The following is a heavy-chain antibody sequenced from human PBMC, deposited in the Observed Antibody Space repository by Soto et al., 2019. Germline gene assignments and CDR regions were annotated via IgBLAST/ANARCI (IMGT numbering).Heavy chain of an antibody. Sequence: SETLSVTCTFSGGSISSYYWSWIRQPPGKGLEWIGYIYYSGSTNYNPSLKSRVTISVDTSKNQFSLKLSSVTAADTAVYYCARVRKYYYDSSGYHNWFDPWGQGTLVTVSS. V-gene: IGHV4-59*01. D-gene: IGHD3-22*01. J-gene: IGHJ5*02. CDR3: ARVRKYYYDSSGYHNWFDP. CDR2: IYYSGST. CDR1: GGSISSYY.